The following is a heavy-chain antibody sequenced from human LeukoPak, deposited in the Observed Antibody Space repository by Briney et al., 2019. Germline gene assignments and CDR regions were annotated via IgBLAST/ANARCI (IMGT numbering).Heavy chain of an antibody. CDR3: AREYYHNSSGYGAYMY. D-gene: IGHD3-22*01. J-gene: IGHJ4*02. CDR1: GCIYSYFW. V-gene: IGHV3-7*01. Sequence: PGGSLRLSCAASGCIYSYFWMSWVRQAPGKGLEWVANIKEDGSEKYYVDSVKGRFTLSRDNAKNSLYLQMNSLRAEDTAVYYCAREYYHNSSGYGAYMYWGQGTLVTVSS. CDR2: IKEDGSEK.